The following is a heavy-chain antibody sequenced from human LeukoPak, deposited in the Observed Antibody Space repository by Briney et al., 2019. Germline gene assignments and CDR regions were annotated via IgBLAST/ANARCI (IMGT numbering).Heavy chain of an antibody. Sequence: SETLSLTRAVYGGSFSGYYWSWIRQPPGKGLEWIGEINHSGSTNYNPSLKSRVTISVDTSKNQFSLKLSSVTAADRAVYYCAREQKRYSSGWSDYWGQGTLVTVSS. CDR1: GGSFSGYY. CDR3: AREQKRYSSGWSDY. CDR2: INHSGST. V-gene: IGHV4-34*01. D-gene: IGHD6-19*01. J-gene: IGHJ4*02.